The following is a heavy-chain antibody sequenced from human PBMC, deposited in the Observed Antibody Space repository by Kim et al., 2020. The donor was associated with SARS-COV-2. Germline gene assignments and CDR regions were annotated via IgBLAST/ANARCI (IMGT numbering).Heavy chain of an antibody. CDR3: ARQMVNGTGASSYGVDV. Sequence: GGSLRLSCAASGFTFGTYWMSWVRQAPGKGLEWVANIKEDESAKYYVDSVKGRFTISRDNAKNSLYLQMNTLTAEDTGVYYCARQMVNGTGASSYGVDVWGKGTTVTVSS. CDR2: IKEDESAK. V-gene: IGHV3-7*03. D-gene: IGHD2-8*01. J-gene: IGHJ6*04. CDR1: GFTFGTYW.